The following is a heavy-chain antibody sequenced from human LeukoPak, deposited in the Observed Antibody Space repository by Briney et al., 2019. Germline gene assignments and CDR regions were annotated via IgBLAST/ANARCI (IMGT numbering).Heavy chain of an antibody. CDR3: ARHRAITGGDAFDI. Sequence: SETLSLTCTVSGGSISSYYWNWIRQSPRKGLEWIGYIYYSGSTNYNPSLKSRVSISVDTSKNQFSLNLSSVTAADTAVYYCARHRAITGGDAFDIWGQGTMVTVSS. D-gene: IGHD7-27*01. J-gene: IGHJ3*02. V-gene: IGHV4-59*08. CDR2: IYYSGST. CDR1: GGSISSYY.